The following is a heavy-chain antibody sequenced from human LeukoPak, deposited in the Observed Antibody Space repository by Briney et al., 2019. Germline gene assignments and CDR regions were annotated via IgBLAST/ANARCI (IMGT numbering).Heavy chain of an antibody. J-gene: IGHJ4*02. D-gene: IGHD1-14*01. CDR2: IYRSGGST. CDR3: AKAHHVDY. V-gene: IGHV3-23*01. Sequence: PGGSLRLSCAASGFTFSSDAMSSVRPAPGKGLEWVSVIYRSGGSTWYADSLKGRFTISTDNSENTLYLQMNSLRAKDTAVYYCAKAHHVDYWGQGTLVTVSS. CDR1: GFTFSSDA.